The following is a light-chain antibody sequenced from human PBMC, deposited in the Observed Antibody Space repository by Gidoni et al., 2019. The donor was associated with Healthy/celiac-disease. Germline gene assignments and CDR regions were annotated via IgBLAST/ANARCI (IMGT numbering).Light chain of an antibody. CDR2: GKN. J-gene: IGLJ2*01. CDR1: SLRSYY. Sequence: SSELTQDPAVSVALGQTGRITCQGDSLRSYYASSYQQKPGQAPVLVTYGKNNRPSGIPDRFSGSSSGNTASLTITGAQAEDLADYYGNSRDGSGNVVFGGGTKLTVL. V-gene: IGLV3-19*01. CDR3: NSRDGSGNVV.